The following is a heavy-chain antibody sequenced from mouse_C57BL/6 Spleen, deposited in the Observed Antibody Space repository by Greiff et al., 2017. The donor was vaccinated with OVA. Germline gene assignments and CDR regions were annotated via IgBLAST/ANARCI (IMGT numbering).Heavy chain of an antibody. V-gene: IGHV1-9*01. CDR3: ARWAGERAMDY. CDR1: GYTFTGYW. J-gene: IGHJ4*01. D-gene: IGHD3-3*01. Sequence: QVQLQQSGAELMKPGASVKLSCKATGYTFTGYWIEWVKQRPGHGLEWIGEIFPGSGSTNYHEKFKGKATFTADTSSNTAYMQLSSLTTEDSAIYYCARWAGERAMDYWGQGTSVTVSS. CDR2: IFPGSGST.